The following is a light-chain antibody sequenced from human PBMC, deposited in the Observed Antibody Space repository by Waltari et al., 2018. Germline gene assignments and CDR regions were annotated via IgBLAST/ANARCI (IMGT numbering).Light chain of an antibody. Sequence: QSALTQPRSVSGSPGQSVTISCTGTRSDVGGYHYVSWYQQHPGKAPKRIIYDVSKRPSGVPDRFSGSKTGNTASLSISGLQAEDEADYHCCSYAGTYTFLVFGGGTKLTVL. V-gene: IGLV2-11*01. CDR2: DVS. J-gene: IGLJ3*02. CDR1: RSDVGGYHY. CDR3: CSYAGTYTFLV.